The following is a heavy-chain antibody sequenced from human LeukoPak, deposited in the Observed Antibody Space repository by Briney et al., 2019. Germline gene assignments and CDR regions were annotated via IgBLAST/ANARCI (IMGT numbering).Heavy chain of an antibody. CDR2: IIPILGIA. V-gene: IGHV1-69*04. CDR3: ARDLSVTMVRGAFDP. J-gene: IGHJ5*02. CDR1: GGTFSSYA. D-gene: IGHD3-10*01. Sequence: GASVKVSCKASGGTFSSYAISWVRQAPGQGLEWMGRIIPILGIANYAQKFQGRVTITADKSTSTAYMELSSLRSEDTAVYYCARDLSVTMVRGAFDPWGQGTLVTVSS.